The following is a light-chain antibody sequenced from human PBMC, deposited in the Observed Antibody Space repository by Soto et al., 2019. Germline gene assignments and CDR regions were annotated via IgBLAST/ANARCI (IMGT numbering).Light chain of an antibody. V-gene: IGKV3-20*01. Sequence: EIVLTQSPGTLSLSPGERATLSCRSSQSVISIYLAWYQQKPGQAPSLLIYATSSRATGIPDRFSGSGSGTDFSLTISSLQSEDFAVYYCQQYNNWLTFGGGTKVDI. J-gene: IGKJ4*01. CDR2: ATS. CDR3: QQYNNWLT. CDR1: QSVISIY.